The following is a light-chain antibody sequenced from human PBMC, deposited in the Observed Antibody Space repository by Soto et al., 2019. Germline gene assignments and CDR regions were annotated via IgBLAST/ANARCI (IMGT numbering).Light chain of an antibody. V-gene: IGKV3-20*01. Sequence: EIVLTKSLSAVSLSTAERATLSCRASQTIINSFLAWYQHKPGQAPRLLIYGASSRATGIPDRFSGSGSGTDFTLTIRRLEPEDFPVYYCQHYGILITFGQGTRLEVK. CDR2: GAS. J-gene: IGKJ5*01. CDR1: QTIINSF. CDR3: QHYGILIT.